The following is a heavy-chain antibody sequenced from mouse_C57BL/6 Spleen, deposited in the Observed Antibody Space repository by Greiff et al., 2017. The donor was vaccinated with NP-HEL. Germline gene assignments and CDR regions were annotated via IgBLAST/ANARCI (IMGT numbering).Heavy chain of an antibody. J-gene: IGHJ4*01. CDR1: GYTFTSYW. V-gene: IGHV1-7*01. CDR2: INPSSGYT. Sequence: QVQLQQSGAELAKPGASVKLSCKASGYTFTSYWMHWVKQRPGQGLEWIGYINPSSGYTKYNQKFKDKATLTADKSSSTAYMQLSSLTYEDSAVYYGERGGRAYNSNYVEAMDYWGQGTSVTVSS. CDR3: ERGGRAYNSNYVEAMDY. D-gene: IGHD2-5*01.